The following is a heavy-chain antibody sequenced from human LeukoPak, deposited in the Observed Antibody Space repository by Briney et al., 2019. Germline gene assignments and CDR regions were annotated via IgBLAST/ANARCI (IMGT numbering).Heavy chain of an antibody. V-gene: IGHV3-23*01. Sequence: GGSLRLSCAASGFTFSSYAMGWVRQAPGKGLEWVSAITASGGNTYYADSVKGRFIISRDNSKNTLYLQVNSLRAEDTAVYYCAKGNGYSYGRYYFDYWGQGTLVTVSS. CDR3: AKGNGYSYGRYYFDY. J-gene: IGHJ4*02. CDR1: GFTFSSYA. CDR2: ITASGGNT. D-gene: IGHD5-18*01.